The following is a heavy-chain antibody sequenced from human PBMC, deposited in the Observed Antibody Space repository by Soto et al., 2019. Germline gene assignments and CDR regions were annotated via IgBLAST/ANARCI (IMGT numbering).Heavy chain of an antibody. Sequence: GGSLRLSCAASGFTFTNENMNWVRQAPGKGLEWVSSISSSSTYKNYADSVKGRFTISRDNENNTLYLQMDGLRAEDTAVYYCARDPPLSMIVVVGVDDFWGQGTLVTVSS. V-gene: IGHV3-21*01. CDR2: ISSSSTYK. CDR1: GFTFTNEN. J-gene: IGHJ4*02. D-gene: IGHD3-22*01. CDR3: ARDPPLSMIVVVGVDDF.